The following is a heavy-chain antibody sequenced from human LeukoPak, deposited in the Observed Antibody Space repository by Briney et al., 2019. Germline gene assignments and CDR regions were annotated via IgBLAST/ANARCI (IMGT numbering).Heavy chain of an antibody. Sequence: PSQTLSLTCTVSGRSISSGGYYWSWIRQHPGKGLAWIGYIYYSGSTYYNPSLKSRVTISVDTSKNQFSLKLSSVTAADTAVYYCARALGRYCSSTSCYGYYFDYWGQGTLVTVSS. CDR1: GRSISSGGYY. CDR3: ARALGRYCSSTSCYGYYFDY. J-gene: IGHJ4*02. CDR2: IYYSGST. V-gene: IGHV4-31*03. D-gene: IGHD2-2*01.